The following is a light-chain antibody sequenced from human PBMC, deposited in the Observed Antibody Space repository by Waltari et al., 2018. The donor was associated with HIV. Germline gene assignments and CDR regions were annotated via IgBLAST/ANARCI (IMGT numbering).Light chain of an antibody. J-gene: IGKJ4*01. CDR3: QQYYTLRST. V-gene: IGKV4-1*01. CDR2: WAS. CDR1: RTVLYNRNY. Sequence: DIVMTQSPDSLAVSLGARATVTCTSSRTVLYNRNYLAWYQQTPGQAPKVLIYWASTRAFGVPDRFSGSGSGTDFSLTISRVQADDVAIYYCQQYYTLRSTFGGGTKIEI.